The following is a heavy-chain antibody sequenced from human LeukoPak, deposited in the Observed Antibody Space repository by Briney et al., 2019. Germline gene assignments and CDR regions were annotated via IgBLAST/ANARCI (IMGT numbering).Heavy chain of an antibody. CDR3: AREERWLQYNWFDP. CDR2: IYYSGST. Sequence: SQTLSLTCTVSGGSISSGGYYWSWIRQHPGKGLEWIGYIYYSGSTYYNPSLKSRVTISVDTSKNQFSLKLSSVTAADPAVYYCAREERWLQYNWFDPWGQGTLVTVSS. J-gene: IGHJ5*02. CDR1: GGSISSGGYY. D-gene: IGHD5-12*01. V-gene: IGHV4-31*03.